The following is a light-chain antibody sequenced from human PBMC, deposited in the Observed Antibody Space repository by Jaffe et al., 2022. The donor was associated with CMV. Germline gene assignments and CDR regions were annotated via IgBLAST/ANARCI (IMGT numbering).Light chain of an antibody. CDR1: QSVSTY. CDR2: AAS. V-gene: IGKV1-39*01. J-gene: IGKJ1*01. Sequence: DIQMTQSPSSLSAFVGDRVTITCRASQSVSTYFNWYQQKPGKAPKLLIYAASSLQSGVPSRFSGSGSGTDFTLTISSLQPEDSATYYCQQAYSTPWTFGQGAKVEIK. CDR3: QQAYSTPWT.